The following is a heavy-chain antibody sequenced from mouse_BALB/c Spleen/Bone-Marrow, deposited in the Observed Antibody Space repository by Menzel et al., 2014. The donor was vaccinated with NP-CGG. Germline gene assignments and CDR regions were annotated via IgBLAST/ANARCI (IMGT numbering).Heavy chain of an antibody. Sequence: EVQLVESGAELVKPGASVKLSCTASGFNIKDTYMHWVKQRPEQGLEWIGRIDPANGNTKYDPKFQGKATITADTSSNTAYLQLSSLTSEDTAVYYCARYYYGSSLFAYWGQGTLVTVSA. V-gene: IGHV14-3*02. CDR1: GFNIKDTY. CDR3: ARYYYGSSLFAY. J-gene: IGHJ3*01. CDR2: IDPANGNT. D-gene: IGHD1-1*01.